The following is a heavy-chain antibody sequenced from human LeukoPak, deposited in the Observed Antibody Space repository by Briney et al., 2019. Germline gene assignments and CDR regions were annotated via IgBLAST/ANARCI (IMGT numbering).Heavy chain of an antibody. J-gene: IGHJ4*02. D-gene: IGHD4-17*01. CDR3: ARAVMDYGDYEGGY. V-gene: IGHV1-18*01. CDR1: GHTFTSYG. Sequence: ASVKVSCKASGHTFTSYGISWVRQAPGQGLEWMGWISAYNGNTNYAQKLQGRVTMTTDTSTSTAYMELRSLRSDDTAVYYCARAVMDYGDYEGGYWGQGTLVTVSS. CDR2: ISAYNGNT.